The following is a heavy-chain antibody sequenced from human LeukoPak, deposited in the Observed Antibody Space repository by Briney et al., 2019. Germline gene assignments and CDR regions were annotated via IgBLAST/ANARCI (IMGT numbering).Heavy chain of an antibody. J-gene: IGHJ4*02. CDR3: ASLQSRRQRTFDY. D-gene: IGHD6-25*01. V-gene: IGHV3-48*04. CDR1: GFTFSSYS. CDR2: ISSSGSTI. Sequence: PGGSLRLSCAASGFTFSSYSMNWVRQAPGKGLEWVSYISSSGSTIYYADSVKGRFTISRDNAKNSLYLQMNGLRAEDTAVYYCASLQSRRQRTFDYWGQGTLVTVSS.